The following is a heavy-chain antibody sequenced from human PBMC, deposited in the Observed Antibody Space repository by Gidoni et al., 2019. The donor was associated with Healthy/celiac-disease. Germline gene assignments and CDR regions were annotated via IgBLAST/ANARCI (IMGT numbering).Heavy chain of an antibody. CDR2: IKSKTDGGTT. V-gene: IGHV3-15*01. D-gene: IGHD1-1*01. Sequence: EVQLVESGGGLVKPGGSLRLSCAASGFTFSNAWMSWVRQAPGKGLEWVGRIKSKTDGGTTDYAAPVKGRFTISRDDSKNTLYLQMNSLKTEDTAVYYCTTAPWIWNDALLAFDIWGQGTMVTVSS. CDR3: TTAPWIWNDALLAFDI. J-gene: IGHJ3*02. CDR1: GFTFSNAW.